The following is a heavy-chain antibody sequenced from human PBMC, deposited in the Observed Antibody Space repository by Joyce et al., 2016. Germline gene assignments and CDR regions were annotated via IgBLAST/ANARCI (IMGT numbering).Heavy chain of an antibody. J-gene: IGHJ6*02. CDR3: ARDTSRMTLKGMDV. CDR2: IIPIVGTT. CDR1: RGTFSSYS. D-gene: IGHD2-21*02. V-gene: IGHV1-69*12. Sequence: QVYLEQSGAEVRKPGSSVKVSCKASRGTFSSYSIAWVRKAPGEGLEWMGEIIPIVGTTNYADKFEGRVSMTADASTSTANMELSGLTSEDTAICYCARDTSRMTLKGMDVWGQGTTVTVSS.